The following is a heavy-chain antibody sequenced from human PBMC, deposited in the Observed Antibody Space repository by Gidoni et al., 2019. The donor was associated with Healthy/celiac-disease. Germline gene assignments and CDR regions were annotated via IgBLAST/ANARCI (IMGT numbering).Heavy chain of an antibody. CDR1: GGSISSSSYY. J-gene: IGHJ4*02. Sequence: QLQLQESGPGLVKPSETLSLTCTVSGGSISSSSYYWCWIRQPPGKGLEWIGSIYYSGSTYYNPSLKSRVTISVDTSKNQFSLKLSSVTAADTAVYYCARELEMATKNWGQGTLVTVSS. CDR3: ARELEMATKN. V-gene: IGHV4-39*02. CDR2: IYYSGST. D-gene: IGHD5-12*01.